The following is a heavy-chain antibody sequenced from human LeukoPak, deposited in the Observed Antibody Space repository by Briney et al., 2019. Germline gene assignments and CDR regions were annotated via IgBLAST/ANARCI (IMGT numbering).Heavy chain of an antibody. D-gene: IGHD3-10*01. Sequence: QAGGSLRLSCAASGFTFSSYAMSWVRQAPGKGLEWVSVTYSNGRTYYADSVKGRFTISRDISKNTLYLQMNSLRAEDTAVYYCARVLSGRGSLYDYYYYMDVWGKGTTVTISS. CDR1: GFTFSSYA. CDR3: ARVLSGRGSLYDYYYYMDV. CDR2: TYSNGRT. V-gene: IGHV3-53*01. J-gene: IGHJ6*03.